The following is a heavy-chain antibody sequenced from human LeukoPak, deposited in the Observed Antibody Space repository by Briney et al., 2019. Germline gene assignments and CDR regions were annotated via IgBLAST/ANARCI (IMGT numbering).Heavy chain of an antibody. J-gene: IGHJ4*02. V-gene: IGHV3-23*01. Sequence: PGGSLRLSCAASGFTFNNYAMNWVRQGPGKGLEWVSAISGSGGSTYYADSVKGRFTISRDNSKNTLYLQMNSLRAEDTAVYYCAKSESPGAVAGLDYWGQGTLVTVSS. D-gene: IGHD6-19*01. CDR2: ISGSGGST. CDR1: GFTFNNYA. CDR3: AKSESPGAVAGLDY.